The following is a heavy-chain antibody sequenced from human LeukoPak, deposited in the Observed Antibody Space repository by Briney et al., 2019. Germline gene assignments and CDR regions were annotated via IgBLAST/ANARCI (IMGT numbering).Heavy chain of an antibody. J-gene: IGHJ3*02. CDR2: ISGSGGST. CDR3: AKGMEYYYGSGSYPDI. V-gene: IGHV3-23*01. CDR1: GFTFSSYA. D-gene: IGHD3-10*01. Sequence: PGGSLRLSCAASGFTFSSYAMSWVRQAPGKGLEWVSGISGSGGSTYYADSVKGRFTISRDTSKNTLYLQMNSLRAEDTAVYYCAKGMEYYYGSGSYPDIWGQGTMVTVSS.